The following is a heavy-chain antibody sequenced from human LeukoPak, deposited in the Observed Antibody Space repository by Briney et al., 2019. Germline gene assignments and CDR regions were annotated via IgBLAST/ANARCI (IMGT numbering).Heavy chain of an antibody. CDR2: ISSSGSTI. V-gene: IGHV3-48*03. CDR3: ARDRSVAGTVDY. CDR1: GFTFSSYE. D-gene: IGHD6-19*01. J-gene: IGHJ4*02. Sequence: GGSLRLSCAASGFTFSSYEMNWVRQAPGKGLEWISYISSSGSTIYYADSVKGRFTISRDNAKNSLYLQMNSLRAEDTAVYYCARDRSVAGTVDYWGQGTLVTVSS.